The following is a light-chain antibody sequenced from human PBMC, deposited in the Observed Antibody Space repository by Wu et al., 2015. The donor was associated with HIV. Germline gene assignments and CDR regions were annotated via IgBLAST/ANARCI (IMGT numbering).Light chain of an antibody. CDR1: QGISNF. CDR3: QQYNSLWT. CDR2: AAS. J-gene: IGKJ1*01. Sequence: DIQMTQSPSSLSASVGDRVTITCRASQGISNFLAWYQQKPGKPPKVLIYAASTLQSGVPSRFSGSGSGTDFTLTISSLQPDDFATYYCQQYNSLWTFGQGTKVEIK. V-gene: IGKV1-27*01.